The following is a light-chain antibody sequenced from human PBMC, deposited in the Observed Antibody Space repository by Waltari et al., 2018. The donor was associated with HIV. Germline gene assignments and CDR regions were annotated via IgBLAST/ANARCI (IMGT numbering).Light chain of an antibody. J-gene: IGLJ2*01. CDR2: EGS. CDR1: TSNFGSFNL. CDR3: CSYAGSSTPVV. Sequence: HSPLTQPASLSGPPEHSSTTSSTETTSNFGSFNLVSCYQQHPAKAPNLMIYEGSKRPSGVSNRFSGSKSGNTASLTISGLQAEDEADYYCCSYAGSSTPVVFGGGTKLTVL. V-gene: IGLV2-23*01.